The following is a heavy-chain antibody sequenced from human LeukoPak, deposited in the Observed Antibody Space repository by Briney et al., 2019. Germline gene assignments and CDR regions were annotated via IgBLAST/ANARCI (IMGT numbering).Heavy chain of an antibody. Sequence: ASVKVSCKASGYTFTSYDMHWVRQAPGQGLEWMGIINPSGGSTSYAQKFQGRVTMTRDTSTSTVYMELSSLRSEDTAVYYCASGRVYCSGGSCYSENWFDPWGQGTLVTVSS. J-gene: IGHJ5*02. CDR3: ASGRVYCSGGSCYSENWFDP. V-gene: IGHV1-46*01. D-gene: IGHD2-15*01. CDR2: INPSGGST. CDR1: GYTFTSYD.